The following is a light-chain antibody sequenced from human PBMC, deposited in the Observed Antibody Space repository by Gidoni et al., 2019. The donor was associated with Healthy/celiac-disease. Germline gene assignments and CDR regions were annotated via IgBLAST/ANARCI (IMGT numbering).Light chain of an antibody. CDR3: QQSYSTPLT. CDR2: AAS. J-gene: IGKJ4*01. V-gene: IGKV1-39*01. Sequence: DIHMTQYPSSLSASVRDRVTITCRASQSISSYLNWYQQKPGKATKLLIYAASSLQSGVPSSLSGSGSGTDFTLTISSLQHEDFATYYFQQSYSTPLTFGGGTKVEIK. CDR1: QSISSY.